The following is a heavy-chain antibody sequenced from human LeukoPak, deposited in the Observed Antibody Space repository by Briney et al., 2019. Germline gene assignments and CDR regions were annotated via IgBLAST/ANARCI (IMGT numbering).Heavy chain of an antibody. D-gene: IGHD2-21*01. V-gene: IGHV4-4*07. CDR1: SGSISSYK. Sequence: PSETLSLTCTVSSGSISSYKWSWIRQPAGKGLEWVGRIYTSGSTNYNPSLMSRVTMSVDTSKNQSSLKLSSVTAADTAVYYCTNGHRAFGEVDYYYYMDVWGKGTTVTVSS. CDR3: TNGHRAFGEVDYYYYMDV. CDR2: IYTSGST. J-gene: IGHJ6*03.